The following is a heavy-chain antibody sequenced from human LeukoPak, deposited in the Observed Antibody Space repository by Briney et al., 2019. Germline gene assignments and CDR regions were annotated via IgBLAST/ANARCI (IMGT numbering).Heavy chain of an antibody. J-gene: IGHJ3*02. V-gene: IGHV3-33*01. CDR1: GFTFSSYG. D-gene: IGHD3-22*01. Sequence: GGSLRLSCAASGFTFSSYGMHWVRQAPGKGLEWVGVIWYDGSNKFYADSVKGRFTISRDNSKNTLYLQMNSLRAEDTAVYYCARDYYDSSGPWATFDIWGQGTMVTVSS. CDR2: IWYDGSNK. CDR3: ARDYYDSSGPWATFDI.